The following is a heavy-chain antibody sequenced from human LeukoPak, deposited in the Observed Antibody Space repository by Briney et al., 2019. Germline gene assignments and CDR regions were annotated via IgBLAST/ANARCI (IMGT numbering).Heavy chain of an antibody. V-gene: IGHV3-7*01. Sequence: GGSLRLSCAASGFIFSNYWMSLVRQAPGKGLEWVANIKQDGSEKYYVDSVKGRFTISRDNAKNSLYLQMNSLRAEDTAVYYCARDHLVGMPYSWGQGTLVTVSS. CDR3: ARDHLVGMPYS. J-gene: IGHJ4*02. D-gene: IGHD1-26*01. CDR1: GFIFSNYW. CDR2: IKQDGSEK.